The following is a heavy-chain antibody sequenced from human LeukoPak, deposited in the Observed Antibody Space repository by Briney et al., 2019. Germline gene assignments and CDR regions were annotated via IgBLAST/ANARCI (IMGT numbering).Heavy chain of an antibody. V-gene: IGHV4-59*01. J-gene: IGHJ3*02. Sequence: SETLSLTCTVSGGSISSYYWSWIRQPPGKGLEWIGYIYYSGSTNYNPSLKSRVTISVDTSKHQFSLNLSSVTAAYTAVYDCNKFSDFAFDIWRQGTMATVSS. D-gene: IGHD1/OR15-1a*01. CDR2: IYYSGST. CDR1: GGSISSYY. CDR3: NKFSDFAFDI.